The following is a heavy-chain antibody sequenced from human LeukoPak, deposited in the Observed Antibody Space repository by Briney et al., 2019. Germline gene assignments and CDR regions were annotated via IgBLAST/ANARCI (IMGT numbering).Heavy chain of an antibody. Sequence: ASVKVSCKASGCTFTSYYMHWVRQAPGQGLEWMGIINPSGGSTSYAQKFRGRVTMTRDMSTSTVYMELSSLRSEDTAVYYCARAVGVGAFDIWGQGTMVTVSS. V-gene: IGHV1-46*01. J-gene: IGHJ3*02. CDR1: GCTFTSYY. CDR3: ARAVGVGAFDI. CDR2: INPSGGST. D-gene: IGHD2-15*01.